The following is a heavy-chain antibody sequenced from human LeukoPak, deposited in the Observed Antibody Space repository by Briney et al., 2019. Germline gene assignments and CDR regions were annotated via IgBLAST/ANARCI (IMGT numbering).Heavy chain of an antibody. V-gene: IGHV1-18*01. D-gene: IGHD4-23*01. CDR1: GYTFTSYG. J-gene: IGHJ2*01. CDR3: ARDGSYYGGNPRGRYFDL. CDR2: ISAYNGNT. Sequence: ASVKVSCKASGYTFTSYGISWVRQAPGQGLEWMGWISAYNGNTNYAQKLQGRVTMTTDTSTSTAYMELRSLRSDDTAVYYCARDGSYYGGNPRGRYFDLWGRGTLVTVSS.